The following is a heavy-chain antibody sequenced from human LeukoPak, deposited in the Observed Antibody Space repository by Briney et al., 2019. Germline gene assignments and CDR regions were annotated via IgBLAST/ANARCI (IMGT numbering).Heavy chain of an antibody. CDR1: GFTFSSYS. CDR2: ISSSSSYI. V-gene: IGHV3-21*01. J-gene: IGHJ4*02. D-gene: IGHD6-13*01. Sequence: GGSLRLSCAASGFTFSSYSMNWVRQAPGKGLEWVSSISSSSSYIYYADSVKGRFTISRDNAKNSLYLQMNSLRAEDTAVYYCARYGAAAGTWWVDYWGQGTLVTVSS. CDR3: ARYGAAAGTWWVDY.